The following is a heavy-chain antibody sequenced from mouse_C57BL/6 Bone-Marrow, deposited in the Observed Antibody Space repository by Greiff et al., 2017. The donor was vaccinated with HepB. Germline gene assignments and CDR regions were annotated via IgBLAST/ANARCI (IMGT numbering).Heavy chain of an antibody. CDR1: GFNIKDDY. Sequence: VHVKQSGAELVRPGASVKLSCTASGFNIKDDYMHWVKQRPEQGLEWIGWIDPENGDTEDAAKFQGKATITADTSSNTAYLQLSSLTSEDTAVYYCTTETAQAYYFDYWGQGTTLTVSS. J-gene: IGHJ2*01. D-gene: IGHD3-2*02. CDR3: TTETAQAYYFDY. V-gene: IGHV14-4*01. CDR2: IDPENGDT.